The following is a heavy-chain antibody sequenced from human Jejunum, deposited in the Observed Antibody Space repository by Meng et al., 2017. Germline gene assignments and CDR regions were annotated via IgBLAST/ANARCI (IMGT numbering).Heavy chain of an antibody. Sequence: QVQLQESGPGLVMPSETLSLTCTISGGSVNSGSYYWSWIWQPPGKGLEWIGYMYFSGSTNYNASLKSRVTISVDTSKKQFSLKLTSVTAADTAVYYCARGHFDKYFDSWGQGTLVTVSS. CDR3: ARGHFDKYFDS. V-gene: IGHV4-61*01. J-gene: IGHJ4*02. D-gene: IGHD3-22*01. CDR2: MYFSGST. CDR1: GGSVNSGSYY.